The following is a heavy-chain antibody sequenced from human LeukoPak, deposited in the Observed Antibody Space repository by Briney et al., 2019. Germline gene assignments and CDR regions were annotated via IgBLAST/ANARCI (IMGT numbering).Heavy chain of an antibody. J-gene: IGHJ1*01. CDR3: ARSNWELRGYSQH. V-gene: IGHV1-46*01. CDR2: INPSGGST. CDR1: GYTFTSYY. D-gene: IGHD1-26*01. Sequence: GASVKVSCKASGYTFTSYYMHWVRQAPGQGLEWMEIINPSGGSTSYAQKFQGRVTMTRDTSTSTVYMELSSLRSEDTAVYYCARSNWELRGYSQHWGQGTLVTVSS.